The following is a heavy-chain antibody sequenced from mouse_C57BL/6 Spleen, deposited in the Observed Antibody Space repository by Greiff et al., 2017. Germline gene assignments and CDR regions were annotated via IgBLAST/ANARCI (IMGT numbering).Heavy chain of an antibody. CDR2: IDPSDSYT. CDR3: ARSGDEKYFDV. D-gene: IGHD3-1*01. Sequence: VQLQQSGAELVMPGASVKLSCKASGYTFTSYWMHWVKQRPGQGLEWIGEIDPSDSYTNYTQKFKGKSTLTVDKSSSTAYMQLSSLTSEDSAVYYCARSGDEKYFDVWGTGTTVTVSS. J-gene: IGHJ1*03. V-gene: IGHV1-69*01. CDR1: GYTFTSYW.